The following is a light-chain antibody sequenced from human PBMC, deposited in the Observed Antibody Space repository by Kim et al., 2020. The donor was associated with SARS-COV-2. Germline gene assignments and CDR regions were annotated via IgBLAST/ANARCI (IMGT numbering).Light chain of an antibody. CDR1: QSVSSSY. CDR3: QQYGSSPRYT. V-gene: IGKV3-20*01. Sequence: SPGERATLSCRASQSVSSSYSAWYQQKPGQAPRLLIYDASTRATGIPDRFSGSGSGTDFTLTISRLEPEDFAVYYCQQYGSSPRYTFGQGTKLEI. CDR2: DAS. J-gene: IGKJ2*01.